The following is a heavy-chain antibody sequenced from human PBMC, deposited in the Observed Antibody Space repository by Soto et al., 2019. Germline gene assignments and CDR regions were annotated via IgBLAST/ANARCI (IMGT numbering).Heavy chain of an antibody. CDR2: IYYSGST. CDR1: RGSTNGYY. CDR3: ARRQYPHLDY. Sequence: QVQLQESGPGLVKPSETLSLTCTVSRGSTNGYYWSWIRQPPGKGLEWIGYIYYSGSTNYNPSLKSRVTISLDTSKNQFSLKLSSVTAADTAVYYCARRQYPHLDYWGRGTLVTVSS. J-gene: IGHJ4*02. D-gene: IGHD4-4*01. V-gene: IGHV4-59*01.